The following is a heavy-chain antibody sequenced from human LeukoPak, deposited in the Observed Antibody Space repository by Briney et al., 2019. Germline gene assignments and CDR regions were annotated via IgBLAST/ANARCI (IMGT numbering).Heavy chain of an antibody. D-gene: IGHD1-14*01. CDR1: GFTFSSYG. Sequence: GGSLRLSCAASGFTFSSYGMHWVRQAPGKGLEWVAFMRYDGSNKYYADSVKGRFTISRDNSKNTLYLQMNSLRAEDTAVYYCAKDIRTSDAFDIWGQGTMVTVSS. V-gene: IGHV3-30*02. CDR2: MRYDGSNK. CDR3: AKDIRTSDAFDI. J-gene: IGHJ3*02.